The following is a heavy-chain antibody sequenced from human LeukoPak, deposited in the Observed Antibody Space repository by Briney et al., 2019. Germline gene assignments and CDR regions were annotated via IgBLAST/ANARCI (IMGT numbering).Heavy chain of an antibody. CDR3: ARREYYDNSGYR. V-gene: IGHV4-39*01. CDR1: GGSISSSSYY. D-gene: IGHD3-22*01. CDR2: IYNSGST. Sequence: PSETLSLTCTVSGGSISSSSYYWGWIRQPPGKGLEGIGSIYNSGSTYYNPPLKSRVTISVHTSKNQFSLKLSSVTAADTAVYFCARREYYDNSGYRWGQGTLVTVSS. J-gene: IGHJ4*02.